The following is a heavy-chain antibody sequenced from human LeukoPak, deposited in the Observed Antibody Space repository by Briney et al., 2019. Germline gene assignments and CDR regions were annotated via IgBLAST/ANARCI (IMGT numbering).Heavy chain of an antibody. CDR2: ISYDGSNK. Sequence: GGSLRLSCAASGFTFSSYGMHWVRQAPGKGLEWVAVISYDGSNKYYADSVKGRFTISRDNSKNTLYLQMNSLRAEDTAVYYCAKDLEGGIAVAGDSYGMDVWGQGTTVTVSS. J-gene: IGHJ6*02. V-gene: IGHV3-30*18. CDR3: AKDLEGGIAVAGDSYGMDV. D-gene: IGHD6-19*01. CDR1: GFTFSSYG.